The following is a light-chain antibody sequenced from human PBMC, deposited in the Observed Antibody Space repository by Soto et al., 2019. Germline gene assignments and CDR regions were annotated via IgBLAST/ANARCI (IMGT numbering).Light chain of an antibody. V-gene: IGLV1-44*01. J-gene: IGLJ1*01. CDR2: NSY. Sequence: QSVLTQPPSASGTPGQRITISCSGSSSNIGSKTVSWYQQLPGTVPKLLIYNSYQRPSGVPDRFSGSKSGTSASLAISGFQSEDEADYYCAAWDASLNGYVFGDGTKVTVL. CDR1: SSNIGSKT. CDR3: AAWDASLNGYV.